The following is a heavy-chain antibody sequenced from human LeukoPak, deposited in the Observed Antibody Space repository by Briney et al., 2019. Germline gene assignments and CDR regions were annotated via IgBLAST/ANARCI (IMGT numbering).Heavy chain of an antibody. CDR2: INHSGST. CDR3: ARGKKIGYCSSTSCYNGEFDY. J-gene: IGHJ4*02. V-gene: IGHV4-34*01. D-gene: IGHD2-2*02. Sequence: SETLSLTCAVYGGSFSGYYWSWIRQPPGKGLEWNGEINHSGSTNYNPSLKSRVTIAVDTSKNQFSLKLSSVTAADTAVYYCARGKKIGYCSSTSCYNGEFDYWGQGTLVTVSS. CDR1: GGSFSGYY.